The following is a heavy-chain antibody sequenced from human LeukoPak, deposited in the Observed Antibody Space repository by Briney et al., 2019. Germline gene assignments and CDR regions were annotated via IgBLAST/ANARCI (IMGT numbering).Heavy chain of an antibody. Sequence: GTSVPVTCKATGFTFTSSAVQWVRQARGQRLEWIGWIVVGSGNTNNAQKFQERVTITRDMSTSTAYMGLSSLRSEDTAVYYCAADPNPDGVQVYWGQGTLVTVSS. CDR3: AADPNPDGVQVY. J-gene: IGHJ4*02. D-gene: IGHD1-14*01. V-gene: IGHV1-58*01. CDR1: GFTFTSSA. CDR2: IVVGSGNT.